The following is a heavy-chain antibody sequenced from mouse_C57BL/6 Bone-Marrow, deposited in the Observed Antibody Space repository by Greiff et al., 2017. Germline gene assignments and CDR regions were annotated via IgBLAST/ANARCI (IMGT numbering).Heavy chain of an antibody. CDR2: IHPNSGST. D-gene: IGHD2-2*01. Sequence: VQLQQPGAELVKPGASVKLSCKASGYTFTSYWMHWVKQRPGQGLEWIGMIHPNSGSTNYNEKFKSKATLTVDKSSSTAYMQLSSLTSEDSAVYYCARDRVTAVWYFDGWGTGPTVTVTS. CDR1: GYTFTSYW. V-gene: IGHV1-64*01. J-gene: IGHJ1*03. CDR3: ARDRVTAVWYFDG.